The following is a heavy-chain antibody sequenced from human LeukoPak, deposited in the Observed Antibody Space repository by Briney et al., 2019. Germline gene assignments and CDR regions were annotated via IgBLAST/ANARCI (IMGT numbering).Heavy chain of an antibody. Sequence: SETLSLTCTVSGGSISSYYWSWIRQPPGKGLEWIGYIYTSGSTNYNPSLKSRVTISVDTSKNQFSLKLSSVTAADTAVYYYARLKDIVVVPAGGAFDIWGQGTMVTVSS. CDR2: IYTSGST. J-gene: IGHJ3*02. CDR1: GGSISSYY. V-gene: IGHV4-4*09. D-gene: IGHD2-2*01. CDR3: ARLKDIVVVPAGGAFDI.